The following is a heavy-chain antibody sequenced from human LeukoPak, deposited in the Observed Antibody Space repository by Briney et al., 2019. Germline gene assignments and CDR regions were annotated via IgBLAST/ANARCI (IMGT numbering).Heavy chain of an antibody. CDR2: ISYDGSNK. CDR1: GFTFSSYA. Sequence: PGGSLRLSCAASGFTFSSYAMHWVRQAPGKGLEWVAVISYDGSNKYYADSVKGRFTISRDNAKNSLYLQMNSLRAEDTAVYYCAPGEIPPNYYYGMDVWGQGTTVTVSS. V-gene: IGHV3-30*04. CDR3: APGEIPPNYYYGMDV. D-gene: IGHD1-14*01. J-gene: IGHJ6*02.